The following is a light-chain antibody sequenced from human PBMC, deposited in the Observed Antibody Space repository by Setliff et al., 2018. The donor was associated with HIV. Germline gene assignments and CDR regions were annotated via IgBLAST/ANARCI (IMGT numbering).Light chain of an antibody. J-gene: IGLJ1*01. Sequence: QSVLTQPPSMSGAPGQRITLYCTGNSSNPGPLSGVSWYQQLPGTAPKLLIYNSNRRPSGVPDRFYGSTFGTSASLAISGLQADDEAEYYCCSYVGRYPVVFGIGTKATVL. CDR1: SSNPGPLSG. CDR2: NSN. CDR3: CSYVGRYPVV. V-gene: IGLV1-40*01.